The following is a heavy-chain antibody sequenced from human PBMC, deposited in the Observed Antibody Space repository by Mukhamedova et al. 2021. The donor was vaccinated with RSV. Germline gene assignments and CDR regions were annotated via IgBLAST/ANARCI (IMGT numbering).Heavy chain of an antibody. CDR3: ARDWSRPPPSIIYDGLDV. J-gene: IGHJ6*02. CDR2: IYSGGYT. V-gene: IGHV3-53*05. Sequence: VSVIYSGGYTYYADSVKGRFTISRDTSKNTLYLQMTSLLSEDTGVSYCARDWSRPPPSIIYDGLDVWGHGTTVTVSS. D-gene: IGHD2/OR15-2a*01.